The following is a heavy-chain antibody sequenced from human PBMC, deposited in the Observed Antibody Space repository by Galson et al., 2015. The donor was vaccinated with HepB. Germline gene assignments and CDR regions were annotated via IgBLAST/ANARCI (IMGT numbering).Heavy chain of an antibody. D-gene: IGHD6-13*01. CDR3: AKGGAREAGPWINDGFDI. Sequence: SLRLSCAASGFTFSSYGLSWVRQAPGKGLEWVSGISGSGGYIYHADSVKGRFTISRDNSKNTLYLQMNSLRAEDTAVYYCAKGGAREAGPWINDGFDIWGQGTTVTVSS. CDR2: ISGSGGYI. CDR1: GFTFSSYG. J-gene: IGHJ3*02. V-gene: IGHV3-23*01.